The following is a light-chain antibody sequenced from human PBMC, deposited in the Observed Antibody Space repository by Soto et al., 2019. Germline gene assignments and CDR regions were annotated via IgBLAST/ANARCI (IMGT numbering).Light chain of an antibody. CDR2: GAS. CDR1: QTVSSSC. J-gene: IGKJ1*01. V-gene: IGKV3-20*01. Sequence: EIVLTQSPGTLSLSPGERATLSCRASQTVSSSCLAWYQQKPGQAPRLLIYGASSRATGIPDRFSGSGSATDFTLTISRLEPEDFAVYYCQQYGNSPWTFGQGTKVEIK. CDR3: QQYGNSPWT.